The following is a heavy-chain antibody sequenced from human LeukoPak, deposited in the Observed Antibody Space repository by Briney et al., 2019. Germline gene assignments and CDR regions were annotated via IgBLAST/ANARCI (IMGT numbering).Heavy chain of an antibody. CDR1: GYTFTSYD. J-gene: IGHJ6*03. CDR2: MNPNSGNT. V-gene: IGHV1-8*01. Sequence: ASVKGSCKASGYTFTSYDINWVRQATGQGLEWMGWMNPNSGNTGYAEKFQGRVTMTRNTSISTAYMELSSLRSEDTAVYYCARYPHYYYMDVWGKGTTVTVSS. CDR3: ARYPHYYYMDV.